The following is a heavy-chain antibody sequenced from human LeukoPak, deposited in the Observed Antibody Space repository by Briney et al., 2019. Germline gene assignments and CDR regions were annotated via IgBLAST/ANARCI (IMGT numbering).Heavy chain of an antibody. D-gene: IGHD5-24*01. J-gene: IGHJ5*02. Sequence: PSQTLSLTCTVSGGSISSGSYYWSWIRQPAGKGLEWIGRIYTSGSTNYNPSLKSRVTISVDTSKNQFSPKLSSVTAADTAVYYCARDGMATIDTWGQGTLVTVSS. V-gene: IGHV4-61*02. CDR1: GGSISSGSYY. CDR3: ARDGMATIDT. CDR2: IYTSGST.